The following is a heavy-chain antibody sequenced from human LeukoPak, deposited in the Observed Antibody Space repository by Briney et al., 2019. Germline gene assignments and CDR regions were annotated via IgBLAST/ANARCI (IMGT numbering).Heavy chain of an antibody. Sequence: ASVKVSCKGFGYTFTNYYMHWVRQAPGQGPEWMGIVNPNDGSTTYAQKFQGRVTMTRDMSTNTVYMELRRLRSGDTAMYFCARVSDTSMVTPGFDSWGQGTLVIVSS. V-gene: IGHV1-46*01. J-gene: IGHJ4*02. D-gene: IGHD5-18*01. CDR1: GYTFTNYY. CDR2: VNPNDGST. CDR3: ARVSDTSMVTPGFDS.